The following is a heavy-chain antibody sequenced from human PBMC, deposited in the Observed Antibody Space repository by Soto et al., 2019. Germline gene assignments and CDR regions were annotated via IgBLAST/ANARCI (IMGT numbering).Heavy chain of an antibody. Sequence: SETLSLTCTVSGGSISSSSYYWGWIRQPPGKGLEWIGSIYYSGSTYYNPSLKSRVTISVDTSKNQFSLKLSSVTAADTAVYYCARHESGYDTGGYYYYGMDVWGQGTTVTVSS. J-gene: IGHJ6*02. D-gene: IGHD6-25*01. CDR2: IYYSGST. CDR3: ARHESGYDTGGYYYYGMDV. CDR1: GGSISSSSYY. V-gene: IGHV4-39*01.